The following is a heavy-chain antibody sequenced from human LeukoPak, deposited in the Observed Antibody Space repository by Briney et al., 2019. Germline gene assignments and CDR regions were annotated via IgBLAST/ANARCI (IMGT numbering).Heavy chain of an antibody. J-gene: IGHJ5*02. CDR2: IYYSGST. V-gene: IGHV4-61*01. Sequence: PSETLSLTCTVSGGSVSSGSYYWSWIRQPPGKGLEWIGYIYYSGSTNYNPSLKSRVTISVDTSKNQFSLKLSSVTAADTAVYYCARDLRYSSGWYGDYNWFDPWGQGTLVTVSS. CDR3: ARDLRYSSGWYGDYNWFDP. D-gene: IGHD6-19*01. CDR1: GGSVSSGSYY.